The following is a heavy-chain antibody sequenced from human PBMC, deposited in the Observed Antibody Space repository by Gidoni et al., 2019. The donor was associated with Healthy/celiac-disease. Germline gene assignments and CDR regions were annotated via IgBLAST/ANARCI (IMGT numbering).Heavy chain of an antibody. J-gene: IGHJ6*02. V-gene: IGHV3-48*02. CDR3: ATDGDPHYYYGMDV. D-gene: IGHD4-17*01. Sequence: EVQLVESGGGLVQPGGSLRLSCAASGFTFSSYSMNWVRQAPGKGLEWVSYISSSSSTIYYADSVKGRFTISRDNAKNSLYLQMNSLRDEDTAVYYCATDGDPHYYYGMDVWGQGTTVTVSS. CDR1: GFTFSSYS. CDR2: ISSSSSTI.